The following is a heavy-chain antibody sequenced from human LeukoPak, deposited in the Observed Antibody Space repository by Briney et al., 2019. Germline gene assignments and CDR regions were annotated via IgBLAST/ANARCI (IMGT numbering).Heavy chain of an antibody. Sequence: GGSLRLSCAASGFTFDDYGMSWVRQAPGKGLEWVSGISYSSETIGYVDSVKGRFTISRDNAKKSLYLQMNSLRAEDTALYYCTKDRGGSPQLGDAFDVWGQGTMVSVSS. J-gene: IGHJ3*01. CDR2: ISYSSETI. CDR1: GFTFDDYG. D-gene: IGHD1-26*01. V-gene: IGHV3-9*01. CDR3: TKDRGGSPQLGDAFDV.